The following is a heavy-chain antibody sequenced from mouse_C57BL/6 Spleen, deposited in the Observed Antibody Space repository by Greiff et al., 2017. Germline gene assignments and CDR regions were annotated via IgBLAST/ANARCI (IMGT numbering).Heavy chain of an antibody. CDR1: GYAFTNYL. CDR3: ARRLYYAMDD. V-gene: IGHV1-54*01. J-gene: IGHJ4*01. CDR2: INPGSGGT. Sequence: QVQLQQSGAELVRPGTSVKVSCKASGYAFTNYLIEWVKQRPGQGLEWIGVINPGSGGTNYNEKFKGKATLTADKSSSTAYMQLSSLTSEDSAVYFCARRLYYAMDDWGQGTSVTVSS.